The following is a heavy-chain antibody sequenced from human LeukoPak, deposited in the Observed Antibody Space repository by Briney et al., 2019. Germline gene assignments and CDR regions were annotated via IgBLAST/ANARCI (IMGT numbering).Heavy chain of an antibody. D-gene: IGHD1-26*01. CDR3: ARDGSWGTYNWFDP. CDR1: GFTFSSYS. J-gene: IGHJ5*02. CDR2: ISSSSSYI. V-gene: IGHV3-21*01. Sequence: GGSLRLSCAASGFTFSSYSMNWVRQAPGKGLEWVSSISSSSSYIYYADSVKGRFTISRDNAKNSLYLQMNSLRAEDTAVYYRARDGSWGTYNWFDPWGQGPLVTVSS.